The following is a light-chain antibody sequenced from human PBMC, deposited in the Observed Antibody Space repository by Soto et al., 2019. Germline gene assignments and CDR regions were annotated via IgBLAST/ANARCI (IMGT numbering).Light chain of an antibody. CDR2: DAS. CDR3: QQYNSFSWT. Sequence: DIQMTQSPSTLSASVGDSVTITCRAGQSISTWLAWYQQKPGKAPKLLIYDASSLEGGVPSRFSGSGSGTEFTLTISGLQPDDFATYYCQQYNSFSWTVGQGTKVDIK. J-gene: IGKJ1*01. V-gene: IGKV1-5*01. CDR1: QSISTW.